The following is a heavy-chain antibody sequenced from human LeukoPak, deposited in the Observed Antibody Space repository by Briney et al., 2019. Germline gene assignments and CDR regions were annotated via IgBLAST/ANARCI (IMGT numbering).Heavy chain of an antibody. D-gene: IGHD3-16*01. J-gene: IGHJ6*02. CDR3: ARLRNYGYYYDGMDV. Sequence: GGSLRLSCAASGFTFSSYWMSWVRQAPGKGLEWVANIKQDGSEKYYVDSVKGRFTISRDNAKNSLYLQMNSLRAEDTAVYYCARLRNYGYYYDGMDVWGQGTTVTVSS. CDR1: GFTFSSYW. V-gene: IGHV3-7*01. CDR2: IKQDGSEK.